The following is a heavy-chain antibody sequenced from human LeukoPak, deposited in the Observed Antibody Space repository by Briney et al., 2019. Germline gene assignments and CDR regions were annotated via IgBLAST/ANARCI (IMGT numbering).Heavy chain of an antibody. D-gene: IGHD3-10*01. J-gene: IGHJ4*02. CDR2: ISWNSGSI. CDR3: AKEILWFGELLRVYGFDY. Sequence: GGSLRLSCAASGFTFDDYAMHWVRQAPGKGLEWVSGISWNSGSIGYADSVKGRFTISRDNAKNSLYLQMNSLRAEDTALYYCAKEILWFGELLRVYGFDYWGQGTLVTVSS. CDR1: GFTFDDYA. V-gene: IGHV3-9*01.